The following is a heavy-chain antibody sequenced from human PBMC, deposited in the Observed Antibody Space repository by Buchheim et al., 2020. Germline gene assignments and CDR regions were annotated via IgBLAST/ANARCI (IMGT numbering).Heavy chain of an antibody. CDR2: IYYSGST. V-gene: IGHV4-31*03. Sequence: QVQLQESGPGLVKPSQTLSLTCTVSGGSISSGAYYWSWIRQHPGKGLEWIGYIYYSGSTYYNPSLKSRVTISVDTSKNQFSLRLSSVTAADTAVYYCARMRLRLGELSLLAHFDYWGQGTL. J-gene: IGHJ4*02. CDR1: GGSISSGAYY. CDR3: ARMRLRLGELSLLAHFDY. D-gene: IGHD3-16*02.